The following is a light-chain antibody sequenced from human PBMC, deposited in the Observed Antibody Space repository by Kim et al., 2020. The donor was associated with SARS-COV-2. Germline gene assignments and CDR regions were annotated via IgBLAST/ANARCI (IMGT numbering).Light chain of an antibody. CDR3: SSFTSTSTWV. J-gene: IGLJ3*02. CDR1: SNDVGANKY. CDR2: DVR. Sequence: GQSITISCTGTSNDVGANKYVSWYQQHPGKAPKLTLFDVRERPSGVSDRFSGSKSGNTASLTISGLQPEDEADYYCSSFTSTSTWVFGGGTQLTVL. V-gene: IGLV2-14*03.